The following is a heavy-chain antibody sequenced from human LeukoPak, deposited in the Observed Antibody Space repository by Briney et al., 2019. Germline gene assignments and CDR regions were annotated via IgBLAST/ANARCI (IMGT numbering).Heavy chain of an antibody. V-gene: IGHV4-59*08. D-gene: IGHD1-7*01. J-gene: IGHJ4*02. CDR3: ARHLLITGTTFGFDY. Sequence: KASETLSLTCAVYGGSFSGYYWSWIRQPPGKGLEWIGYIYYSGSTNYNPSLKSRVTISVDTSKNQFSLKLSSVTAADTAVYYCARHLLITGTTFGFDYWGQGTLVTVSS. CDR1: GGSFSGYY. CDR2: IYYSGST.